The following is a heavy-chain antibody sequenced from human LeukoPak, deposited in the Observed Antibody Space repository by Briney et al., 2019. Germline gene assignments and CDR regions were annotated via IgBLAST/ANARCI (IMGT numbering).Heavy chain of an antibody. V-gene: IGHV3-23*01. CDR1: GFTFSSFA. CDR2: ISGYGDTT. J-gene: IGHJ5*02. Sequence: PGGSLRLSCSASGFTFSSFAMNWVRQAPGKGLEWVSIISGYGDTTYYLDSVKGRFTISRDNSKNTLYLQMNSLRAEDTAVYYCAKSPLRYLGWFDPWGQGTLVTVSS. CDR3: AKSPLRYLGWFDP. D-gene: IGHD3-9*01.